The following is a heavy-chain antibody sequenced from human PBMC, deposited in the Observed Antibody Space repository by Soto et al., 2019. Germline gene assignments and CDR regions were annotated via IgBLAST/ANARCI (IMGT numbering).Heavy chain of an antibody. CDR1: GFSLSTSRVG. CDR3: AHAYGGRSLY. Sequence: QITLKESGPTLVKPTQTLTLTCTFSGFSLSTSRVGVGWIRQPPGKALEWLAVIYWDDAKTYRPSLKSRLTIXXDTSTNQVALTMTNMDPVDTATYYCAHAYGGRSLYWGQGTLVTVSS. V-gene: IGHV2-5*02. CDR2: IYWDDAK. D-gene: IGHD1-26*01. J-gene: IGHJ4*02.